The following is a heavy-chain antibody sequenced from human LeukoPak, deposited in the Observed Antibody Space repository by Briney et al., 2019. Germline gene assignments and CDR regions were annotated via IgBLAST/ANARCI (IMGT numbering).Heavy chain of an antibody. D-gene: IGHD2-15*01. J-gene: IGHJ3*02. CDR1: GYSFTSYW. CDR3: ARRGYCSGGDCFSAAFDI. V-gene: IGHV5-51*01. CDR2: IYPGDSDT. Sequence: KPGESLKISCKGSGYSFTSYWIAWVRQMPGKGLEWMGIIYPGDSDTRYSPSFHGQVTMSADKSISTTYLQWSSLEASDTAMYYCARRGYCSGGDCFSAAFDIWGQGTMVTVSS.